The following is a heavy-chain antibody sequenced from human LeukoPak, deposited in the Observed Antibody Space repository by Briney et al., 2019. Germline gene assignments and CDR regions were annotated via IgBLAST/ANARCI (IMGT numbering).Heavy chain of an antibody. J-gene: IGHJ6*02. CDR2: IWYDGSNK. CDR3: AKDYCSSTSCYYYYYYGMDV. V-gene: IGHV3-33*06. D-gene: IGHD2-2*01. Sequence: GRSLRLSCAASGFTFSSYGMHWVRQAPGKGLEWVAVIWYDGSNKYYADSVKGRFTISRDNSKNTLYLQMNSLRAEDTAVYYCAKDYCSSTSCYYYYYYGMDVWGQGTTVTVSS. CDR1: GFTFSSYG.